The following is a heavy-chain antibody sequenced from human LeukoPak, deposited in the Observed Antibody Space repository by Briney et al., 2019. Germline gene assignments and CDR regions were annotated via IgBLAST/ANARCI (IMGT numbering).Heavy chain of an antibody. CDR3: ARDCSGGSCYRTIDY. Sequence: GGSLRLSCAASGFTFSSYAMHWVRQAPGKGLEWVAVISYDGSNKYYADSVKGRFTISRDNSKNTLYLQMNSPRAEDTAVYYCARDCSGGSCYRTIDYWGQGTLVTVSS. CDR1: GFTFSSYA. V-gene: IGHV3-30*04. CDR2: ISYDGSNK. D-gene: IGHD2-15*01. J-gene: IGHJ4*02.